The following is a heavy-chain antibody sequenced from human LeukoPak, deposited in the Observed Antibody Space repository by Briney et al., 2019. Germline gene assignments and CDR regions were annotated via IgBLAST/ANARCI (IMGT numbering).Heavy chain of an antibody. CDR3: ARGLRREQQLLRAFDY. CDR1: GYTFTNYD. Sequence: ASLNVSCKASGYTFTNYDINWVRQASGQGLEWMGWMNPNRGNTGSAQKFQGRVTMTSNTPISTAYMELSSMRSEDTAVYYCARGLRREQQLLRAFDYWGQGTPVTVSS. V-gene: IGHV1-8*01. J-gene: IGHJ4*02. D-gene: IGHD6-13*01. CDR2: MNPNRGNT.